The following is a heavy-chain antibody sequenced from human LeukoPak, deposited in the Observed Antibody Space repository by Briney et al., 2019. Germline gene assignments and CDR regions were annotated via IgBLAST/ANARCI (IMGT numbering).Heavy chain of an antibody. CDR2: INPNSGGT. J-gene: IGHJ4*02. Sequence: ASVKVSCKASGYTFTDYYIHWVRQSPGQGLEWMGWINPNSGGTGSAQKFQGRVTVTWDTSIRTVYMELSSLTSDDTAVYYCARIRSSGYHYFDYWGQGTLVTVSS. CDR1: GYTFTDYY. D-gene: IGHD3-9*01. V-gene: IGHV1-2*02. CDR3: ARIRSSGYHYFDY.